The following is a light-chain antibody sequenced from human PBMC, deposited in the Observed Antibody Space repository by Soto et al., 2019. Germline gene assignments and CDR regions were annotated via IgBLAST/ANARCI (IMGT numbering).Light chain of an antibody. CDR2: GLS. V-gene: IGKV3-20*01. CDR1: KSVSSAY. CDR3: HQYGSSFYS. Sequence: EIVLTQSPGTLSLSPGERATLSCRASKSVSSAYLAWYQQLPGQAPRLLIYGLSSSATGIPDRFSGSGSGSDSALSVCVPMPEVFAVDYCHQYGSSFYSFGRGNK. J-gene: IGKJ2*03.